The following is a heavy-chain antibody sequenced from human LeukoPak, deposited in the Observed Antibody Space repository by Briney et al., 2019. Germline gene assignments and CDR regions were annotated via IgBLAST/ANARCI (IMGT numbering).Heavy chain of an antibody. CDR3: ATLGGLYYESHGYPDFDH. J-gene: IGHJ4*02. Sequence: SETLSLTCTVSGGSISSYYWSWIRQSPGGGLEWLGEINQSGSTNYNPSLTTRVTISVEKFKNQFSLELTSVTAADTAMYYCATLGGLYYESHGYPDFDHWGQGTLVTVSS. CDR2: INQSGST. D-gene: IGHD3-22*01. CDR1: GGSISSYY. V-gene: IGHV4-34*01.